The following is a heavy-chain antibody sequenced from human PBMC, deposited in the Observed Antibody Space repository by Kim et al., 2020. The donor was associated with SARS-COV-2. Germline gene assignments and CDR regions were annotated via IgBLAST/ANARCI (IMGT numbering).Heavy chain of an antibody. V-gene: IGHV3-11*05. CDR2: TSRGGRDT. CDR1: GFTFSDSS. D-gene: IGHD1-1*01. CDR3: ARDERGDWKFGH. J-gene: IGHJ5*02. Sequence: GGSLRLSCVVSGFTFSDSSMNWIRQAPGKGLEWVAYTSRGGRDTTYAASVKDRFTISRDDAKNSVHLQMNSLRAEDTAVYYCARDERGDWKFGHWGQGTLVTVS.